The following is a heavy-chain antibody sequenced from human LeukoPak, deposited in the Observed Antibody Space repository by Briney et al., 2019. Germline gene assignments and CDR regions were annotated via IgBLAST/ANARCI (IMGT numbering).Heavy chain of an antibody. D-gene: IGHD2-15*01. Sequence: GGSLRLSCAASGFTFSSYSMNWVRQAPGKGLEWVSLISGDGGSTYYADSEKGRFTISRDNSKNSLYLQMNSLRTEDTALYYCAKLGRTFDYWGQGTLVTVSS. CDR2: ISGDGGST. CDR1: GFTFSSYS. J-gene: IGHJ4*02. V-gene: IGHV3-43*02. CDR3: AKLGRTFDY.